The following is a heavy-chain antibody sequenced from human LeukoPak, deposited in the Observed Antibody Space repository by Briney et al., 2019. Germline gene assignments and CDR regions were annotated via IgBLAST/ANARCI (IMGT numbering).Heavy chain of an antibody. CDR1: GYTSTGYY. CDR3: ATYPDTGSYYYFDY. Sequence: GASVKVSCKASGYTSTGYYMHWVRQAPGQGLEWMGWINPHSGGTNYAQKFQDRVTMTRDTSISTAYMELSRLRSDDTAVYYCATYPDTGSYYYFDYWGQGTLVTVSS. J-gene: IGHJ4*02. D-gene: IGHD1-26*01. CDR2: INPHSGGT. V-gene: IGHV1-2*02.